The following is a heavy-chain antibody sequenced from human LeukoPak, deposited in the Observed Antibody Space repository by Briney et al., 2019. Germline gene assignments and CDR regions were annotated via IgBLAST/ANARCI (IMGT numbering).Heavy chain of an antibody. J-gene: IGHJ3*02. D-gene: IGHD3-22*01. CDR3: ARSTGVFNYYDSRGGAFDI. V-gene: IGHV3-21*01. Sequence: GGSLRLSCAASGFTFSSYSMNWVRQAPGKGLEWVSSISSSSSYIYYADSVKGRFTISRDNAKNSLYLQMNSLRAEDTAVYYCARSTGVFNYYDSRGGAFDIWGQGTMVTVSS. CDR1: GFTFSSYS. CDR2: ISSSSSYI.